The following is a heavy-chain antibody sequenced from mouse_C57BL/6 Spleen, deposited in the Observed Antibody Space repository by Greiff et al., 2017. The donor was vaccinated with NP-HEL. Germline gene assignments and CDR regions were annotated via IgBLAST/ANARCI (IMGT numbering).Heavy chain of an antibody. CDR3: ARWNWDESWFAY. CDR1: GYTFTSYW. D-gene: IGHD4-1*01. Sequence: QVQLQQPGAELVRPGTSVKLSCKASGYTFTSYWMHWVKQRPGQGLEWIGVIDPSDSYTNYNQKFKGKATLTVDTSSSTAYMQLSSLTSEDSAVYYCARWNWDESWFAYWGQGTLVTGSA. J-gene: IGHJ3*01. CDR2: IDPSDSYT. V-gene: IGHV1-59*01.